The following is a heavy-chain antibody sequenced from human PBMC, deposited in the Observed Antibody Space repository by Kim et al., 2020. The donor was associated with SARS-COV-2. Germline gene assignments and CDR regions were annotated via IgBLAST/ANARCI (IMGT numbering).Heavy chain of an antibody. D-gene: IGHD2-2*02. CDR3: ASLSIPTYNYYGMDV. Sequence: SETLSLTCTVSGGSISSSSYYWGWIRQPPGKGLEWIGSIYYSGSTYYNPSLKSLVTISVDTSKNQFSLKLSSVTAADTAVYYCASLSIPTYNYYGMDVWGKGDTVTVSS. CDR2: IYYSGST. V-gene: IGHV4-39*01. CDR1: GGSISSSSYY. J-gene: IGHJ6*04.